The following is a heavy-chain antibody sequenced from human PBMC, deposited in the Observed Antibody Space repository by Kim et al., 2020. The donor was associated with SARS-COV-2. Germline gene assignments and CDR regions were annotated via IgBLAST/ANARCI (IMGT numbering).Heavy chain of an antibody. V-gene: IGHV3-48*02. CDR2: STI. Sequence: STIYYADSVKGRFTSSRDNAKNSLYLQMNSLRDEDTAVYYCASGFDVGVWGQGTLVTVSS. CDR3: ASGFDVGV. J-gene: IGHJ4*02. D-gene: IGHD2-21*01.